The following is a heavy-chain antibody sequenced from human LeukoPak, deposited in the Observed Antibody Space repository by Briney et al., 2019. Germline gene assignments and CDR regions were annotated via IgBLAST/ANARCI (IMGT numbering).Heavy chain of an antibody. V-gene: IGHV1-18*01. CDR1: GYTFTSYA. CDR3: TRELTTMAGNYSDL. J-gene: IGHJ4*02. D-gene: IGHD6-19*01. CDR2: VSPYNGNT. Sequence: GASVKVSCKASGYTFTSYAITWVRQAPGQGLEWMGWVSPYNGNTNYAQNLQGRVTMTTDTSTSTAYMELRSLRSDDTAMYYCTRELTTMAGNYSDLWGQGTLVTVSS.